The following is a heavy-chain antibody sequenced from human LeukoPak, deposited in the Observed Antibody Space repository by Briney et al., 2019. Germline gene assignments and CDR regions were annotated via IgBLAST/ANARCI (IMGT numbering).Heavy chain of an antibody. CDR1: GFTFSSYA. CDR2: ISYDGRNK. V-gene: IGHV3-30*04. J-gene: IGHJ4*02. CDR3: ARGTPYDSITDY. D-gene: IGHD3-22*01. Sequence: GGSLRLSCAASGFTFSSYAMHWVRQAPGKGLEWVAVISYDGRNKYYADSVKGRFTISRDNSKNTLYLQMNSLRDEDTAVYYCARGTPYDSITDYWGQGTLVTVSS.